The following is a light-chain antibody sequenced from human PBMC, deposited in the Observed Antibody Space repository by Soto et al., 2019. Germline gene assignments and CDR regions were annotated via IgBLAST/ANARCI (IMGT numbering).Light chain of an antibody. Sequence: DIQMTQSPSSLSASVGDRVTITCRASQSISNYLNWYQQKPGKAPKLLIYAASGLQRGAPSRCSGSGSGTDFTLSISSLQPEDFATYYCQQSYRTPLTFGGGTKVDIK. CDR3: QQSYRTPLT. V-gene: IGKV1-39*01. J-gene: IGKJ4*02. CDR1: QSISNY. CDR2: AAS.